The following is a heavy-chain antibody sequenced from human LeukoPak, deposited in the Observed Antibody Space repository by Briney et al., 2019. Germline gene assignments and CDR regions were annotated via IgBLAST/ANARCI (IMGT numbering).Heavy chain of an antibody. CDR1: GGSISSYY. D-gene: IGHD2-2*01. J-gene: IGHJ4*02. V-gene: IGHV4-59*12. CDR3: ARKGSEYCSSTSCYALDY. Sequence: NPSETLSLTCTVSGGSISSYYWSWIRQPPGKGLEWIGYIYYSGSTNYNPSLKSRVTISVDTSKNQFSLKLSSVTAADTAVYYCARKGSEYCSSTSCYALDYWGQGTLVTVSS. CDR2: IYYSGST.